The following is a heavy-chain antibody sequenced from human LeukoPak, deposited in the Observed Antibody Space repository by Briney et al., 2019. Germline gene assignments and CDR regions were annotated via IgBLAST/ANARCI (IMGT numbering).Heavy chain of an antibody. CDR1: GFTFSSYE. Sequence: QPGGSLRPSCAASGFTFSSYEMNWVRQAPGKGLEWVSYISSSGTTIYYADSVKGRFTISRDNAKNSLYLQMNSLRAEDTAVYYCARDEEYYDILTGYYSHWYFDLWGRGTLVTVSS. CDR3: ARDEEYYDILTGYYSHWYFDL. CDR2: ISSSGTTI. J-gene: IGHJ2*01. D-gene: IGHD3-9*01. V-gene: IGHV3-48*03.